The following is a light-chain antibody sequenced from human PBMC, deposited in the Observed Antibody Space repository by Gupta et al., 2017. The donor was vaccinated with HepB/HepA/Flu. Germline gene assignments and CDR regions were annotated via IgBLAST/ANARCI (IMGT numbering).Light chain of an antibody. CDR2: QDN. Sequence: YELTQPPSVSVSPGQTARITCSGDKLGNRYAAWYQQKPGQSPVLLIFQDNRRPSGIPERFSGSNSGNTATLTISGTQTMDEGDYYCQAWVSSTVVFGGGTKLTVL. CDR1: KLGNRY. J-gene: IGLJ3*02. V-gene: IGLV3-1*01. CDR3: QAWVSSTVV.